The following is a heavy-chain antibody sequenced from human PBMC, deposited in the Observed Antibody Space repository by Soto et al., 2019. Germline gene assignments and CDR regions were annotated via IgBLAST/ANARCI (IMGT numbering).Heavy chain of an antibody. V-gene: IGHV3-30*18. CDR3: AKPEMYYYDSSGYYDY. Sequence: QVQLVESGGGVVQPGRSLRLSCAASGFTFSNYGMHWVRQAPGKGLEWVAVISYDGSNKYYADSVKGRFTISRDNSKNTLYLQMNSLRAEDTAVYYCAKPEMYYYDSSGYYDYWGQGTLVTVSS. CDR2: ISYDGSNK. D-gene: IGHD3-22*01. J-gene: IGHJ4*02. CDR1: GFTFSNYG.